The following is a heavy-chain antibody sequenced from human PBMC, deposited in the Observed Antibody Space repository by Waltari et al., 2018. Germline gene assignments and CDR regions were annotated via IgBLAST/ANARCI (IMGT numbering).Heavy chain of an antibody. CDR3: ARGGGGYSGYDPDY. CDR2: IYYSGST. Sequence: QVQLQESGPGLVKPSETLSLTCTVSGGSISSYYWRWIRQPPGKGLEWIGYIYYSGSTNYNPSLKSRVTISVDTSKNQFSLKLSSVTAADTAVYYCARGGGGYSGYDPDYWGQGTLVTVSS. D-gene: IGHD5-12*01. V-gene: IGHV4-59*01. CDR1: GGSISSYY. J-gene: IGHJ4*02.